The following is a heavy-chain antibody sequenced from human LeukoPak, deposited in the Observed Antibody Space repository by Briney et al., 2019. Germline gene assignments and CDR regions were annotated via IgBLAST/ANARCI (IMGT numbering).Heavy chain of an antibody. V-gene: IGHV1-2*02. CDR1: GYTFIGYY. CDR2: VNPNTGDT. CDR3: ARDMTPFYCDTSGYSNFDY. J-gene: IGHJ4*02. Sequence: ASVTVSCKASGYTFIGYYIHWVRQAPGQGLEWMAWVNPNTGDTKYAQKFQGRVTMTRDTSISTAYMELSRLRSDDTAVYYCARDMTPFYCDTSGYSNFDYWGQGTLVTVSS. D-gene: IGHD3-22*01.